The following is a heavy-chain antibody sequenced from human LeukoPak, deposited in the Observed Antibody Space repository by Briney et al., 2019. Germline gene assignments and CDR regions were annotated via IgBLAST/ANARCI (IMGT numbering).Heavy chain of an antibody. CDR2: IYTSGST. Sequence: SETPSLTCTVSGGSISSYYWSWIRQPAGKGLEWIGRIYTSGSTNYNPSLKSRVTMSVDTSKNQFSLKLSSVTAADTAVYYCARGNDFWSGPTDYYYMDVWGKGTTVTVSS. D-gene: IGHD3-3*01. J-gene: IGHJ6*03. V-gene: IGHV4-4*07. CDR3: ARGNDFWSGPTDYYYMDV. CDR1: GGSISSYY.